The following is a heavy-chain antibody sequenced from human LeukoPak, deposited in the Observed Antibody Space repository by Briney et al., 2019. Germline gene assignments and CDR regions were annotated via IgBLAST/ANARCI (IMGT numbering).Heavy chain of an antibody. Sequence: SETLSLTCTVSVGSISSYYWSWIRQPPGKGLEWIGYIYYSGSTNYNPSLKSRVTISVDTSKNQFSLKLSSVTATDTAVYYCARGYRNWNNWFDPWGQGTLVTVSS. D-gene: IGHD5-24*01. CDR2: IYYSGST. J-gene: IGHJ5*02. CDR3: ARGYRNWNNWFDP. V-gene: IGHV4-59*01. CDR1: VGSISSYY.